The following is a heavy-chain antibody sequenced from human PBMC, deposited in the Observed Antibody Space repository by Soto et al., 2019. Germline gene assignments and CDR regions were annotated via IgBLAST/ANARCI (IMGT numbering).Heavy chain of an antibody. J-gene: IGHJ6*02. CDR2: IKSKTDGGTT. V-gene: IGHV3-15*01. Sequence: GGSLRLSCAASGFTFSNAWMSWVRQAPGKGLEWVGRIKSKTDGGTTDYAAPGKGRFTISRDDSKNTLYLQMNSLKTEDTAVYYCTTGDIVVVPAAWGYYGMDVWGQGTTVTVSS. CDR1: GFTFSNAW. D-gene: IGHD2-2*01. CDR3: TTGDIVVVPAAWGYYGMDV.